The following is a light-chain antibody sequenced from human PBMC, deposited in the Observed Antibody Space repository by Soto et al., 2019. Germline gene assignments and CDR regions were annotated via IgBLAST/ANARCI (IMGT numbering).Light chain of an antibody. CDR2: DVS. V-gene: IGLV2-14*03. CDR1: SSDMGSYNY. Sequence: QSALTQPASVSGSPGQSITISCTGTSSDMGSYNYVSWYQQHPGKAPKLIISDVSNRPSGVSNRFSGSKSGNTASLIISGLQAEDEGDYYCSSYRTSSTPLVFGTGTKLTVL. CDR3: SSYRTSSTPLV. J-gene: IGLJ1*01.